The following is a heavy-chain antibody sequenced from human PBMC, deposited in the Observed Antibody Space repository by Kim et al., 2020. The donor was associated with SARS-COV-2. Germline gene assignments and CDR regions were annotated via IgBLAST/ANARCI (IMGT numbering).Heavy chain of an antibody. CDR1: GFSFSRDR. V-gene: IGHV3-7*03. J-gene: IGHJ4*02. Sequence: GGSLRLSCAAYGFSFSRDRRSWVRQAPGKEREWVANIKADESEKYYVGSVKGRFSISRDNAKNSLFLQMNSLRVEDTAVYYCVREWGYWGQGTLVTVSS. CDR2: IKADESEK. CDR3: VREWGY. D-gene: IGHD1-26*01.